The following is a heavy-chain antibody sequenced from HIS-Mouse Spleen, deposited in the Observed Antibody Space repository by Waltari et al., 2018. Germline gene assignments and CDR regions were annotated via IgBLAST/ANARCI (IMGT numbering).Heavy chain of an antibody. CDR1: GYTFTAYY. CDR3: ARAAIGWTPRADP. D-gene: IGHD6-19*01. V-gene: IGHV1-2*02. CDR2: VSPKSGGT. J-gene: IGHJ5*02. Sequence: QVQLVQSGAEVKKPGASVKVSCKASGYTFTAYYMHWVRQAPGQGLEWMGGVSPKSGGTTYAQKFQGRFTMTRDTSISTAYMELSRLRSDDTAVYYCARAAIGWTPRADPWGQGTLVTVSS.